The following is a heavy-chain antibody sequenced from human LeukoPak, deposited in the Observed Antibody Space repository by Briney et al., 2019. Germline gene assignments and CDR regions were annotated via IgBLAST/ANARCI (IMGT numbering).Heavy chain of an antibody. CDR2: ITTDGSST. CDR1: GFTFRSYW. J-gene: IGHJ3*01. V-gene: IGHV3-74*01. Sequence: GSLRLSCAASGFTFRSYWMHWVRQAPGKGLVWVSYITTDGSSTSYADSVKGRFTISRDNAKDTLRLQMNSLRAGDTAIYYCARGWHDAFDVWGQGTVVTVSS. CDR3: ARGWHDAFDV.